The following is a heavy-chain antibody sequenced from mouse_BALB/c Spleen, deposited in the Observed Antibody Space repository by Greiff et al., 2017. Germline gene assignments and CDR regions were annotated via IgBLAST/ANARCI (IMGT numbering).Heavy chain of an antibody. D-gene: IGHD1-1*01. CDR2: INPSNGRT. CDR1: GYTFTSYW. Sequence: QVQLKQPGAELVKPGASVKLSCKASGYTFTSYWMHWVKQRPGQGLEWIGEINPSNGRTNYNEKFKSKATLTVDKSSSTAYMQLSSLTSEDSAVYYCARPPYGSGGFAYWGQGTLVTVSA. CDR3: ARPPYGSGGFAY. V-gene: IGHV1S81*02. J-gene: IGHJ3*01.